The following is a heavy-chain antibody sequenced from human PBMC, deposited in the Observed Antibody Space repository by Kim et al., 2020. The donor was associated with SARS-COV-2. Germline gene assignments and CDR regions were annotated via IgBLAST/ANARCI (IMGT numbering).Heavy chain of an antibody. V-gene: IGHV3-48*03. J-gene: IGHJ4*02. Sequence: GGSLRLPCAASGFIFRDYEMNWVRQAPGKGLEWVSYISAGGTTIRYADSVKGRFTFSRDNAKNSLHLQMSSLRAEDTAVYYCARGSYSSSSGFDFWGQGT. D-gene: IGHD6-6*01. CDR2: ISAGGTTI. CDR1: GFIFRDYE. CDR3: ARGSYSSSSGFDF.